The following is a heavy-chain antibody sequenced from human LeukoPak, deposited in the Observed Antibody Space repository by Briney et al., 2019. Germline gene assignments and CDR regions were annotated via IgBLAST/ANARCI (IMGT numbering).Heavy chain of an antibody. CDR2: IIPILGIA. J-gene: IGHJ5*02. Sequence: SVKVSCKAPGGTFSSYAISWVRQAPGQGLEWMGRIIPILGIANYAQKFQGRVTITADKSTSTAYMELSSLRSEDTAVYYCARGQRTTYGDYSSWGQGTLVTVSS. CDR1: GGTFSSYA. CDR3: ARGQRTTYGDYSS. D-gene: IGHD4-17*01. V-gene: IGHV1-69*04.